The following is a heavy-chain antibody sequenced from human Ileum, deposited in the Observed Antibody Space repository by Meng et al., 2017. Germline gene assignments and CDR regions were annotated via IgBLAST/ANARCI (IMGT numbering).Heavy chain of an antibody. J-gene: IGHJ4*02. V-gene: IGHV3-74*01. CDR3: ARAVSDNYGNFDC. CDR2: INGHGSST. Sequence: GESLKISCAASGFTFSSYWMHWVRQVPGKGLVWVSRINGHGSSTSYADSVKGRFTISRDNAKNTLYLQMNSLRAEDTAVYYCARAVSDNYGNFDCWGQGTRVTVSS. D-gene: IGHD5-18*01. CDR1: GFTFSSYW.